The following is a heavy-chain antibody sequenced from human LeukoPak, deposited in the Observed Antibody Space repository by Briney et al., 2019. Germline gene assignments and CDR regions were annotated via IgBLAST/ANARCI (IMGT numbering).Heavy chain of an antibody. V-gene: IGHV3-23*01. J-gene: IGHJ4*02. Sequence: PGGSLRLSCAASGFTFSSYAMSWVRQAPGKGLEWVSAISGGGGSTYYADSVKGRFTISRDNSKNTLYLQMNSLRAEDTAVYYCAKGRAWIQLWLFDYWGQGTLVTVSS. CDR3: AKGRAWIQLWLFDY. CDR2: ISGGGGST. D-gene: IGHD5-18*01. CDR1: GFTFSSYA.